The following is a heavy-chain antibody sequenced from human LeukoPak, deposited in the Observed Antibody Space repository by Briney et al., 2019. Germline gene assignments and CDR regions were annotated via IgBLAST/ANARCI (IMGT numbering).Heavy chain of an antibody. CDR1: GGSTSSDHW. V-gene: IGHV4-4*02. CDR2: IYRSGST. Sequence: SETLSLTCTVSGGSTSSDHWWSWVRQPPGKGLEWIGEIYRSGSTNYNPSLKSRVTISLDKSKNHLSLQLTSVTAADTAMYYCTRAVRGAPVFDFWGQGTLVTVSS. CDR3: TRAVRGAPVFDF. D-gene: IGHD3-10*01. J-gene: IGHJ4*02.